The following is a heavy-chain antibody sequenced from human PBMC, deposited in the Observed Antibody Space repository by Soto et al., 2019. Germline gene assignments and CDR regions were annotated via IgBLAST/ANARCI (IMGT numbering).Heavy chain of an antibody. CDR3: ARGRYSSSWFHHDY. CDR1: GGSFSGYY. D-gene: IGHD6-13*01. Sequence: SETLSLTCAVYGGSFSGYYWSWIRQPPGKGLEWIGEINHSGSTNYNPALKSRVTISVDTSKNQFSLKLSSVTAADTAVYYCARGRYSSSWFHHDYWGRGTLVTVS. V-gene: IGHV4-34*01. CDR2: INHSGST. J-gene: IGHJ4*02.